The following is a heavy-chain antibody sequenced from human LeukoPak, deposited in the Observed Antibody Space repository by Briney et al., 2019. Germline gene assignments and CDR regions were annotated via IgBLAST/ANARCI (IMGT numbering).Heavy chain of an antibody. CDR1: GFTFSSYE. V-gene: IGHV3-7*01. CDR2: IKQDGSEK. J-gene: IGHJ4*02. CDR3: ARDWDIGSYYY. D-gene: IGHD1-26*01. Sequence: GGSLRLSCAASGFTFSSYEMNWVRQAPGKGLEWVANIKQDGSEKYYVDSVKGRFTISRDNAKNSLYLQMNSLRAEDTAVYYCARDWDIGSYYYWGQGTLVTVSS.